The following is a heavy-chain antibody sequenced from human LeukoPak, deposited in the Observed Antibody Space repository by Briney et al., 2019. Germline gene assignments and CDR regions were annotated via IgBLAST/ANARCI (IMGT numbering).Heavy chain of an antibody. V-gene: IGHV1-46*01. Sequence: ASVKVSCKASGYTFTRYYMHWVRQAPGQGLEWMGIINPSGGSTTYAQKFQGRVTMTRDTSTSTVYMELSSLRSEDTAVYYCARAYDYYDSSSSEPYYFDYWGQGTLVTVSS. J-gene: IGHJ4*02. CDR2: INPSGGST. CDR1: GYTFTRYY. D-gene: IGHD3-22*01. CDR3: ARAYDYYDSSSSEPYYFDY.